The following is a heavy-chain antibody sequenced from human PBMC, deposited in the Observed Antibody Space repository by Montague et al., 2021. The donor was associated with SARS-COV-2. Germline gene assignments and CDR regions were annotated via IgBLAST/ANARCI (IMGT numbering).Heavy chain of an antibody. CDR1: GGSISSGGYY. Sequence: TLSLTCTVSGGSISSGGYYWSWIRQHPGKGLEWIGYIYYSGSTDYNPSLKSRLTISVDTSKNQFSLKMSSVTAADTAVYYGARGEGVMVYVYGMDVWGQGTPVTVSS. D-gene: IGHD2-8*01. CDR3: ARGEGVMVYVYGMDV. CDR2: IYYSGST. J-gene: IGHJ6*02. V-gene: IGHV4-31*03.